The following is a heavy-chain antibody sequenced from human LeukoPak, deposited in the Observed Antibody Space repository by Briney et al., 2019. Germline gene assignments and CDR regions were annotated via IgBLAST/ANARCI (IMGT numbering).Heavy chain of an antibody. CDR3: ARDADGYFDY. V-gene: IGHV3-30*04. CDR1: GFTFSSYA. J-gene: IGHJ4*02. Sequence: GGSPRLSCAASGFTFSSYAMHWVRQAPGKGLEWVAVISYDGSNKYYADSVKGRFTISRDNSKNTLYLQMNSLRAEDTAVYYCARDADGYFDYWGQGTLVTVSS. CDR2: ISYDGSNK.